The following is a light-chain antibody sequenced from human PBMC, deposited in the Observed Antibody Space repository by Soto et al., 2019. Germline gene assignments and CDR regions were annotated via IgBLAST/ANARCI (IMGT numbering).Light chain of an antibody. CDR1: QSVSSN. CDR3: QQYNNWPPSYT. V-gene: IGKV3-15*01. CDR2: GAS. J-gene: IGKJ2*01. Sequence: EILITQSPATLSVSPGERATLSCRASQSVSSNLAWYQQKPGQAPRLLIYGASTRATGIPARFSGSGSGTEFTLTISSLQSEDFAVYYCQQYNNWPPSYTFGQGTKVDIK.